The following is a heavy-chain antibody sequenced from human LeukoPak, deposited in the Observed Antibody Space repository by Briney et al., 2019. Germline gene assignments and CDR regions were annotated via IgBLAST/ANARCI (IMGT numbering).Heavy chain of an antibody. D-gene: IGHD2-8*01. CDR1: GFTFSRYW. V-gene: IGHV3-7*05. CDR3: ATLYRDYFDY. Sequence: GGSLRLSCAAPGFTFSRYWMSWVRQAPGKGLEWVANIKEDGSEKYHVDSVKGRFTISRDNAKNSLYLQMNSLRAEDTAVYYCATLYRDYFDYWGQGTLVTVST. J-gene: IGHJ4*02. CDR2: IKEDGSEK.